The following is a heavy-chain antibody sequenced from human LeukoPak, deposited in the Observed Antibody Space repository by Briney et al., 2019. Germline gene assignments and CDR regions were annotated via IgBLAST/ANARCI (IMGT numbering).Heavy chain of an antibody. Sequence: PSETLSLTCTVSGGSISSSSYYWSWIRQPAGKGLEWIGRIYTSGSTNYNPSLKSRVTMSVDTSKNQFSLKLSSVTAADTAVYYCARAARAGYCSSTSCYMGFDPWGQGTLVTVSS. J-gene: IGHJ5*02. D-gene: IGHD2-2*02. V-gene: IGHV4-61*02. CDR2: IYTSGST. CDR1: GGSISSSSYY. CDR3: ARAARAGYCSSTSCYMGFDP.